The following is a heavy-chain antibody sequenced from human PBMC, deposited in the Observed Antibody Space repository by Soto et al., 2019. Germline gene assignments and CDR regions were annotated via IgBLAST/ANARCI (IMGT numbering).Heavy chain of an antibody. CDR3: ARAVISIAVAASDFDY. Sequence: LRLSCAASGFTFSSYGMHWVRQAPGKGLEWVAVIWYDGSNKYYADSVKGRFTISRDNSKNTLYLQMNSLRAEDTAVYYCARAVISIAVAASDFDYWGQGTLVTVSS. CDR2: IWYDGSNK. CDR1: GFTFSSYG. J-gene: IGHJ4*02. D-gene: IGHD6-19*01. V-gene: IGHV3-33*01.